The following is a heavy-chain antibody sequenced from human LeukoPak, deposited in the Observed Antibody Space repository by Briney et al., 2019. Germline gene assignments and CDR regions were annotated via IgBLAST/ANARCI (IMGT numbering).Heavy chain of an antibody. V-gene: IGHV5-51*01. CDR1: GYSFTSYW. J-gene: IGHJ4*02. CDR2: IYPADSDT. CDR3: ARQYYDSRGSGLFDY. Sequence: GESLKISCKGSGYSFTSYWIGWVRQMPGKGLEWMGIIYPADSDTRYSPSFQGQVTISADKSISTAYLQWSSPKASDTAMYYCARQYYDSRGSGLFDYWGQGTLVTVSS. D-gene: IGHD3-22*01.